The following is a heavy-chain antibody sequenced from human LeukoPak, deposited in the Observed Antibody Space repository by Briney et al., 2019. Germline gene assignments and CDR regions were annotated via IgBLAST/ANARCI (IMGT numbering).Heavy chain of an antibody. J-gene: IGHJ2*01. CDR2: MNPNSGNT. Sequence: ASVKVSCKASGYTFTSYDINWVRQATGQGLEWMGWMNPNSGNTGYAQKFQGRVTMTRNTSISTAYMELSSLGSEDTAVYYCATAPYRSGGSCYPSYWYFDLWGRGTLVTVSS. CDR3: ATAPYRSGGSCYPSYWYFDL. D-gene: IGHD2-15*01. CDR1: GYTFTSYD. V-gene: IGHV1-8*01.